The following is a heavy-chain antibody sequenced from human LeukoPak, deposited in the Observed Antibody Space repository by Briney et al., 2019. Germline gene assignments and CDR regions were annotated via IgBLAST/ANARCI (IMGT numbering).Heavy chain of an antibody. CDR1: GFSLSTSGVG. V-gene: IGHV2-5*01. J-gene: IGHJ6*03. CDR3: AYSIFGSYYYYTDG. D-gene: IGHD3-10*02. Sequence: ESGPTLVKPTQTLTLTCTFSGFSLSTSGVGVCWIRQPPGKALEWLALIYWNDDNRYSPSLKSRLTITKDTSKNQVVLTMTNMDPVDTAAYSCAYSIFGSYYYYTDGWGKGTTVTASS. CDR2: IYWNDDN.